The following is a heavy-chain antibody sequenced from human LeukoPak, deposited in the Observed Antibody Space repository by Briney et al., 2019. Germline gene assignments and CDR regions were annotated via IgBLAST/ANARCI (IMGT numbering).Heavy chain of an antibody. V-gene: IGHV4-39*01. D-gene: IGHD3-9*01. CDR2: IYYSGNT. CDR1: GGSISSSRYY. J-gene: IGHJ4*02. CDR3: ARSLTGYYIETIDY. Sequence: SSETLSLTCTVSGGSISSSRYYWGWIRQPPGKGLEWIGIIYYSGNTYYNPSLKSRVTISVDTSKNQFSLKLSSVIAADTAVYFCARSLTGYYIETIDYWGQGTLVTVSS.